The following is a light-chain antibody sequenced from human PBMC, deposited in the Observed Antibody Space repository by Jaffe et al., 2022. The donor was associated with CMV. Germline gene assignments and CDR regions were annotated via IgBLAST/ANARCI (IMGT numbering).Light chain of an antibody. J-gene: IGKJ3*01. CDR1: QSVRTN. V-gene: IGKV3-11*01. CDR3: QQRTNWPPNSFT. Sequence: EIVLTQSPATLSLSPGERATLSCRASQSVRTNLAWYQQKPGQAPRLLIYDASDRATGIPARFSGSGSGTVFTLTISSLEPEDFGVYYCQQRTNWPPNSFTFGPGTKVEVK. CDR2: DAS.